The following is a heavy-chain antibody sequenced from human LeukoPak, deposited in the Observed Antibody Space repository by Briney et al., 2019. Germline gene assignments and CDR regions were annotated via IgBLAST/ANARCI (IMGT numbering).Heavy chain of an antibody. V-gene: IGHV3-30*08. J-gene: IGHJ4*02. CDR2: ISYDGTNK. CDR3: VRMDCSGGSCYPNFDY. CDR1: APTFSNYA. Sequence: GQSLRLSCAASAPTFSNYAMHWVRQAPGEGLEWVAVISYDGTNKYYADSVKGRFTVSRDNSKNTLYLQMNSLRAEDTAVFYCVRMDCSGGSCYPNFDYWGQGTLVTVSS. D-gene: IGHD2-15*01.